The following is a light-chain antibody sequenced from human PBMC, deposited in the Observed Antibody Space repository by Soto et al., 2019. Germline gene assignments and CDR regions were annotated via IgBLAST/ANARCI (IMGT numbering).Light chain of an antibody. J-gene: IGKJ1*01. Sequence: DVPLAQSPSTLSASVGGRATITCRASQSMINWLAWYQQKPGKAPKLLIYAAASLQSGVPSRFSGSGSGTEFTLTISSLQPDDSSTYYCQHYSLYSPWTFGQGTKVDIK. CDR3: QHYSLYSPWT. CDR2: AAA. V-gene: IGKV1-5*01. CDR1: QSMINW.